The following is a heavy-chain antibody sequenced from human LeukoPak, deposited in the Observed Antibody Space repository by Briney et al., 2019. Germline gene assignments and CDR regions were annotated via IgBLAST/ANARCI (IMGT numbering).Heavy chain of an antibody. D-gene: IGHD3-22*01. J-gene: IGHJ4*02. Sequence: QPGGSLRLSCAASGFTFSSYAMHWVRQAPGKGLEYVSAISSNGGSTYYANSVKGRFTISRDNSKNTLYLQMGSLRAEDTAVYYCARDDYDSSTPYYFDYWGQGILVTVSS. V-gene: IGHV3-64*01. CDR2: ISSNGGST. CDR1: GFTFSSYA. CDR3: ARDDYDSSTPYYFDY.